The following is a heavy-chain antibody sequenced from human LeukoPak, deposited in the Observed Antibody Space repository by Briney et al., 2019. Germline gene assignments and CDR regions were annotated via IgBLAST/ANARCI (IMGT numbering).Heavy chain of an antibody. Sequence: GGSLRLSCATSGFTFSDYYMTWIRQAQGRGLEWLSYFSRSGSTIYYADSVKGRFTISRDNAKNSLYLQMDSLRADDTAVYYCARASDYYDSSGTNYYYYYMDVWGNGTTVTVSS. D-gene: IGHD3-22*01. CDR1: GFTFSDYY. J-gene: IGHJ6*03. V-gene: IGHV3-11*01. CDR2: FSRSGSTI. CDR3: ARASDYYDSSGTNYYYYYMDV.